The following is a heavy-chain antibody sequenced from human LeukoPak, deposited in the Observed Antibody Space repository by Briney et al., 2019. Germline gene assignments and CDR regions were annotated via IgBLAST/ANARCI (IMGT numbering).Heavy chain of an antibody. CDR1: GGYISGDTYY. D-gene: IGHD3-10*01. CDR2: IYYSGNT. V-gene: IGHV4-39*02. Sequence: SETLSLTCTVSGGYISGDTYYWAWIRQPPGKGMEWIGSIYYSGNTFYNPSLKSRVTISVDTSKNQFSLKLRSVTAADTAVYYCARDGVTGRPLLYWGQGTLVTVSS. J-gene: IGHJ4*02. CDR3: ARDGVTGRPLLY.